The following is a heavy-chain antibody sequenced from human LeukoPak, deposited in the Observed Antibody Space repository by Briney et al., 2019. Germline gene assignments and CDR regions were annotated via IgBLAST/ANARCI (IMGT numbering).Heavy chain of an antibody. J-gene: IGHJ4*02. V-gene: IGHV3-7*01. CDR2: IKEDGTEK. CDR3: ARRMAGIVVVPAEYYFDY. D-gene: IGHD2-2*01. Sequence: GGSLRLSCAGSGFTFSDFWMTWVRQTPGKGLEWVANIKEDGTEKNLVDSVKGRFTISRDNAKNSLYLQMNSLRAEDTAVYYCARRMAGIVVVPAEYYFDYWGQGTLVTVSS. CDR1: GFTFSDFW.